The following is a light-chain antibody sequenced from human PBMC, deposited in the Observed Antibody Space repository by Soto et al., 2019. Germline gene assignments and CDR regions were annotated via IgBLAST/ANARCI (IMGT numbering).Light chain of an antibody. CDR2: DSS. CDR1: EALGRNY. J-gene: IGKJ5*01. Sequence: ETLLTQSPGTLSLSPGERATLSCRASEALGRNYLAWYQQRPGQPPRLLIFDSSNRATGVPVRFSGSGSGTVFTLTIGSLEPEDSAVYYCQQRKHWPPITFGQGTRLEIK. V-gene: IGKV3-11*01. CDR3: QQRKHWPPIT.